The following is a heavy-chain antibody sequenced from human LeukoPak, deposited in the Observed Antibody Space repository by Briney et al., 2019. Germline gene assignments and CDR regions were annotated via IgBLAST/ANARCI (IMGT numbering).Heavy chain of an antibody. CDR2: IYYIGTT. CDR3: VRHAVSAGGLTTSWFDP. J-gene: IGHJ5*02. D-gene: IGHD6-13*01. CDR1: GGSISSYY. Sequence: PSETLSLTCTVSGGSISSYYWSWIRQPPGKGLEWIGYIYYIGTTNYNPSLKSRVTISVDASKSQFSLKLSSVTAADTAVYYCVRHAVSAGGLTTSWFDPWGQGTLVTVSS. V-gene: IGHV4-59*08.